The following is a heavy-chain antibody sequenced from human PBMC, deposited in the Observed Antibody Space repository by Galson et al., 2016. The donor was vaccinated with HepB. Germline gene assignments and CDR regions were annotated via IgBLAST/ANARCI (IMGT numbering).Heavy chain of an antibody. D-gene: IGHD3-9*01. V-gene: IGHV1-18*01. CDR1: GYTFVSHG. CDR2: VSAYNGHS. Sequence: SVKVSCKASGYTFVSHGIFWVRQAPRQGLECIGWVSAYNGHSYFAQKLQGRVAMTTDTSTSTAYMELKNLTSDDTAVYYCARGPSGERYLDWSHGLDVWGQGTTVTVSS. J-gene: IGHJ6*02. CDR3: ARGPSGERYLDWSHGLDV.